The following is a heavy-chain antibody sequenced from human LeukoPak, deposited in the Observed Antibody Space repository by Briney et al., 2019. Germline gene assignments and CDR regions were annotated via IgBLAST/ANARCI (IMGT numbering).Heavy chain of an antibody. J-gene: IGHJ6*02. CDR1: GGSFSGYY. D-gene: IGHD3-9*01. Sequence: SETLSLTCAVFGGSFSGYYWSWIRQSPEKGLEWVGEMSHTGATNYNPSLKSRVTVSVDTSKKQFSLNLRSVTAADTAVYYCARGLHYNILTGGMDVWGQGTTVIVSS. V-gene: IGHV4-34*01. CDR3: ARGLHYNILTGGMDV. CDR2: MSHTGAT.